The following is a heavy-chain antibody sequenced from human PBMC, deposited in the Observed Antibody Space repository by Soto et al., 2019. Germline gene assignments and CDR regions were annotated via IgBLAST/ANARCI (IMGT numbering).Heavy chain of an antibody. D-gene: IGHD3-22*01. J-gene: IGHJ4*02. CDR3: TRYYYESSGYYVY. CDR2: IRSEANGGTT. CDR1: GFTFGSYA. V-gene: IGHV3-49*04. Sequence: PGGSLRLSCTGSGFTFGSYALSWVRQAPGKGLEWVGVIRSEANGGTTDYAASVKGRITISRDDSKSIAYMEINSLQTEDKAVYYCTRYYYESSGYYVYWGQGALVTVSS.